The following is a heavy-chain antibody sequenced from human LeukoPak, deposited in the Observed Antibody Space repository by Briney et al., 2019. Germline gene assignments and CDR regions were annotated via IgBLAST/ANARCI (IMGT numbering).Heavy chain of an antibody. CDR2: VYYSGST. CDR3: ARSMAAYYYYYYGMDV. D-gene: IGHD6-6*01. CDR1: GGSISSYY. V-gene: IGHV4-59*08. J-gene: IGHJ6*02. Sequence: SETLSLTCTVSGGSISSYYWSWLRLPPGKGLEWIGYVYYSGSTNYNPSLKSRVTISVDTSKNQFSLKLSSVTAADTAVYYCARSMAAYYYYYYGMDVWGQGTTVTVSS.